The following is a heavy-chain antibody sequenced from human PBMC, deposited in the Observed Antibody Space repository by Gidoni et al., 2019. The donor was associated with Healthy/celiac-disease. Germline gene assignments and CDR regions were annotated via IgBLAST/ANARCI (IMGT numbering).Heavy chain of an antibody. D-gene: IGHD3-10*01. CDR3: ARYGLFGMVRGVTRSWFDP. CDR2: INHSGGT. V-gene: IGHV4-34*01. J-gene: IGHJ5*02. Sequence: QVQLQQWGAGLLKPSETLSLTCAVYGGSFSGYYWSWIRQPPGKGLEWIGEINHSGGTNYNPSLKSRVTISVDTSKNQFSLKLSSVTAADTAVYYCARYGLFGMVRGVTRSWFDPWGQGTLVTVSS. CDR1: GGSFSGYY.